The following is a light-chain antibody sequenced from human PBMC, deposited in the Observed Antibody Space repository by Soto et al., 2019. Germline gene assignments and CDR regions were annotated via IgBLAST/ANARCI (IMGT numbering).Light chain of an antibody. Sequence: DIQMTQSPSTLSASVGDRVTITCRASQNIDSGLAWYQQKPGKAPKLLIYKASTLESGVPLSFSGSGSGTEFTLTSTSLQPDDFETYYCQQDHFFWTFGQGTRVEIK. J-gene: IGKJ1*01. CDR2: KAS. CDR1: QNIDSG. CDR3: QQDHFFWT. V-gene: IGKV1-5*03.